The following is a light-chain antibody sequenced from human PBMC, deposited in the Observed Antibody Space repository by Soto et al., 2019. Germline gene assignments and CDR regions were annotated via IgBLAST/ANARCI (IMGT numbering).Light chain of an antibody. Sequence: DIQMTQSPSTLSASVGDRVTITCRASQSISTWLAWYQQKPGKAPKVLIYKASSLESGVPLRFSGSGSGIEFTLTISSLQPDDFTTYYRQQYHSYPWTFGQGTKVEIK. CDR3: QQYHSYPWT. J-gene: IGKJ1*01. V-gene: IGKV1-5*03. CDR1: QSISTW. CDR2: KAS.